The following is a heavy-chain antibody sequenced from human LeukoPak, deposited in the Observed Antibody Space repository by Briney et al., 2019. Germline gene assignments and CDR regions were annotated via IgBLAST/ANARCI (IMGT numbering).Heavy chain of an antibody. CDR1: GFTFSNYA. CDR2: ISGSGGST. V-gene: IGHV3-23*01. CDR3: ARSPHNVYCSGGSCLHDFDY. Sequence: PGGSLRLSCAASGFTFSNYAMSWVRQAPGKGLEWVSAISGSGGSTYYADSVKGRFTISRDNSKNTLYLQMNSLRAEDTAVYYCARSPHNVYCSGGSCLHDFDYWGQGTLVTVSS. J-gene: IGHJ4*02. D-gene: IGHD2-15*01.